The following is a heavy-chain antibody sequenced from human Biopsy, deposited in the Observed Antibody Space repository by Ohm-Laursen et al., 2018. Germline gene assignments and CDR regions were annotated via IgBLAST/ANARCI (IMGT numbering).Heavy chain of an antibody. J-gene: IGHJ6*02. CDR2: GYYSGTT. CDR1: GGSVSDSFHF. D-gene: IGHD2-2*01. Sequence: GTLSLTCTVSGGSVSDSFHFWSWIRQPPGKGLVWIGDGYYSGTTNYNPSLKSRLTISVDTSKNQFSLNLNSVTAADTAVYFCARDVKRYCSGTSCYSGYFGMDVWGQGTTVTVS. CDR3: ARDVKRYCSGTSCYSGYFGMDV. V-gene: IGHV4-61*01.